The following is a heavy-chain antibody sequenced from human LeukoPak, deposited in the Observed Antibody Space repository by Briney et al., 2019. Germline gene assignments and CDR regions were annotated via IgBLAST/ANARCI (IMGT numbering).Heavy chain of an antibody. D-gene: IGHD3-10*01. J-gene: IGHJ3*02. CDR1: GFTFDDYG. Sequence: GGSLRLSCAASGFTFDDYGMSWVRQAPGKGLEWVSAISGSGGSTYYADSVKGRFTISRDNSKNTLYLQMNSLRAEDTAVYYCAKGQRMVRGVIIDAFDIWGQGTMVTVSS. V-gene: IGHV3-23*01. CDR3: AKGQRMVRGVIIDAFDI. CDR2: ISGSGGST.